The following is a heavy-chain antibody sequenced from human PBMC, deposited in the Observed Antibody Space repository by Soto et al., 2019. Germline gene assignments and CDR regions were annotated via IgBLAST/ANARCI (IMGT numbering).Heavy chain of an antibody. CDR1: GAPMGSGGHY. Sequence: KASETLSLTCTVSGAPMGSGGHYYNWIRLLPGKGLEWIGYIYYSGATHYNPSLRGRVSISIDTSNNQFSLRLISVTAADTALYFGARDKDLEQTVWGICGQGTLVTVSS. CDR3: ARDKDLEQTVWGI. V-gene: IGHV4-31*03. CDR2: IYYSGAT. J-gene: IGHJ4*02. D-gene: IGHD3-16*01.